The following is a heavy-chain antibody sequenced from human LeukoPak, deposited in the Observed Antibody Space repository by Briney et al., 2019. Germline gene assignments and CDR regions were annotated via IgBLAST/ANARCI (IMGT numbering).Heavy chain of an antibody. Sequence: GGSLRLSCSASGFTFSSYGMHWVRQAPGKGLEWVACIRYDGSNDSYTDSVKGRFTISRDNSKNTVYLQMNSLRAEDSAVYYCAIAPTDDYGDYSFDYWGKGTLVTVSS. V-gene: IGHV3-30*02. CDR3: AIAPTDDYGDYSFDY. CDR2: IRYDGSND. J-gene: IGHJ4*02. D-gene: IGHD4-17*01. CDR1: GFTFSSYG.